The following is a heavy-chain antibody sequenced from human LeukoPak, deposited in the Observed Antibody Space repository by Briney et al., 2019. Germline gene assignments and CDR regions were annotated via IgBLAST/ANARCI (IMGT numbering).Heavy chain of an antibody. CDR1: GYTFTGYY. CDR3: ARYSSGWYLVDY. Sequence: ASVKVSCKASGYTFTGYYMHWVRQAPGQGLEWRGWINPNSGGTNYAQKFQGRVTMTRDTSINTAYMELSRLRSDDTAVYYCARYSSGWYLVDYWGQGTLVTVSS. CDR2: INPNSGGT. J-gene: IGHJ4*02. D-gene: IGHD6-19*01. V-gene: IGHV1-2*02.